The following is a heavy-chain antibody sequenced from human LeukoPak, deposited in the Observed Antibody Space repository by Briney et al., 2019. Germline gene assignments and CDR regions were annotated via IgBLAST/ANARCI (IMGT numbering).Heavy chain of an antibody. V-gene: IGHV3-23*01. Sequence: GGSLRLSCAASGFTFSSYAMSWVRQAPGKGLEWVSAISCSCCSTYYADSVKGRFTISRDNSKNTLYLQMNSLRAEDTAVYYCAKDREYDSSFSARYYFDYWGQGTLVTVSS. CDR2: ISCSCCST. CDR3: AKDREYDSSFSARYYFDY. D-gene: IGHD3-22*01. J-gene: IGHJ4*02. CDR1: GFTFSSYA.